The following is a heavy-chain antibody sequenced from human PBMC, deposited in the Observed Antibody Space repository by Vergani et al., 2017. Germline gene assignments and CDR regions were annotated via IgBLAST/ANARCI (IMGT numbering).Heavy chain of an antibody. D-gene: IGHD1-1*01. J-gene: IGHJ4*02. CDR2: IYPAYSDT. CDR1: EYSFGNYW. Sequence: EVELVQSGPEMRKPGESLKISCKGSEYSFGNYWIGWVRQMPGKGLEWMVIIYPAYSDTRYSPSFPGQVTISADKSISTAFLQWDSLKASDTALYYCARHTTYTDSWGQGTLVTVSS. CDR3: ARHTTYTDS. V-gene: IGHV5-51*01.